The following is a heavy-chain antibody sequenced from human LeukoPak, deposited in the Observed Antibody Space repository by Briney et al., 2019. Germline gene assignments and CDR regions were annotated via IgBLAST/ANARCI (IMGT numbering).Heavy chain of an antibody. Sequence: GGSLRLSCAASGFTVSSNYMSWVRQAPGRGLEWVSVIYSGGSTYYAASVKGRFTISRDNSKHTLYLQMNSLRAEDTAVYYCARDSVPLGANLRAAAAFDSWGQGNLVTVSS. J-gene: IGHJ4*02. V-gene: IGHV3-66*01. CDR3: ARDSVPLGANLRAAAAFDS. D-gene: IGHD6-13*01. CDR1: GFTVSSNY. CDR2: IYSGGST.